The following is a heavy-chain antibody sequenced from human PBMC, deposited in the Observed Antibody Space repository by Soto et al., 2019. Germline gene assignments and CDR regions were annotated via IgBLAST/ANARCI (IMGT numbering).Heavy chain of an antibody. V-gene: IGHV1-3*01. CDR3: AREQGIPYCGGDCYSDWYFDL. D-gene: IGHD2-21*01. J-gene: IGHJ2*01. CDR2: LNPGNGNT. CDR1: GYTFTNYA. Sequence: QVQLVQSGAEVKEPGASVKVSCRASGYTFTNYAIHWVRQAPGQRLEWMGWLNPGNGNTKYPQKFQGRVTITRDTFASTAYMFLSNLRSVDTAVYYCAREQGIPYCGGDCYSDWYFDLWGRGTLVTVSS.